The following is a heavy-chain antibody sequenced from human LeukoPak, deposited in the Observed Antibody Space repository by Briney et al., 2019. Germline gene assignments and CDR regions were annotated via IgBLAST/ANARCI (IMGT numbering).Heavy chain of an antibody. Sequence: ASVKVSCKASGYTFTSYYMHWVRQAPGQGLEWMGIINPSGGSTSYAQKFQGRVTMTRDTSTSTVYMELSSLRSEDTAVYYCARDIRAGYDILTGYYPFDYWGQGTLVTVSS. CDR2: INPSGGST. CDR1: GYTFTSYY. J-gene: IGHJ4*02. D-gene: IGHD3-9*01. CDR3: ARDIRAGYDILTGYYPFDY. V-gene: IGHV1-46*01.